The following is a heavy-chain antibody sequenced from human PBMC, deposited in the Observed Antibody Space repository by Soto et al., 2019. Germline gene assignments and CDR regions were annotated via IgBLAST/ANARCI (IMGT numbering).Heavy chain of an antibody. Sequence: QVQLVESGGGVVQPGRSLRLSCAASGFTFSSYGMHWVRQAPGKGLEWVAVIWYDGSNKYYADSVKGRFTISRDNSKNTLYLQMNSLRAEDTAVYYCARDRVGFGEFFEDVWGQGTTVTVSS. J-gene: IGHJ6*02. CDR2: IWYDGSNK. CDR1: GFTFSSYG. V-gene: IGHV3-33*01. D-gene: IGHD3-10*01. CDR3: ARDRVGFGEFFEDV.